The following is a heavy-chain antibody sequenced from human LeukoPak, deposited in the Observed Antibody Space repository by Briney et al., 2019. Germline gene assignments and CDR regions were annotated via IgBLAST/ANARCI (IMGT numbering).Heavy chain of an antibody. J-gene: IGHJ4*02. CDR3: ARQYSSGWYGGYYFDY. CDR1: GFTFSSYW. CDR2: FKQDVSEK. D-gene: IGHD6-19*01. V-gene: IGHV3-7*01. Sequence: GGSLRLSCAASGFTFSSYWMTWVRQAPGKGLEWVANFKQDVSEKYYVDSVKGRFTISRDNAKNSLYLQMNSLRAEDTAVYYCARQYSSGWYGGYYFDYWGQGTLVTVSS.